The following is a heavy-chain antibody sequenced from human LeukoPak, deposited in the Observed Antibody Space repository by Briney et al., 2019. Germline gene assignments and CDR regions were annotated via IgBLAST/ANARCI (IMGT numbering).Heavy chain of an antibody. CDR3: AKNYGVTVTLPFDY. V-gene: IGHV3-23*01. CDR1: GFTFSSYG. Sequence: PGGSLRLSCAASGFTFSSYGMSWVRQAPGKGLEWVSAISGSGGSTYYADSVKGRFTISRDNSKNTLYLQMNSLRAEDTAVYYCAKNYGVTVTLPFDYWGQGTLVTVSS. CDR2: ISGSGGST. D-gene: IGHD4-17*01. J-gene: IGHJ4*02.